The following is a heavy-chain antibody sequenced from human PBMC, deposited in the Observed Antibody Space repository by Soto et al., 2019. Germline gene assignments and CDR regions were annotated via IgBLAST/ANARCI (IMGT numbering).Heavy chain of an antibody. J-gene: IGHJ4*02. CDR3: AKSHRGITFGGGDY. CDR1: GFTFSSYA. D-gene: IGHD3-16*01. V-gene: IGHV3-23*01. CDR2: ISGSGGST. Sequence: GGSLRLSCAASGFTFSSYAMSWVRQAPGKGLEWVSAISGSGGSTYYADSVKGRFTISRDNSKNTLYLQMNSLRAEDTAVYYCAKSHRGITFGGGDYWGQGTLVTVSS.